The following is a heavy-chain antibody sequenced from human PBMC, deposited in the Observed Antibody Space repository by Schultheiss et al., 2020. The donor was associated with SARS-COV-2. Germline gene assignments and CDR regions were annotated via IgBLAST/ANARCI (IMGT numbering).Heavy chain of an antibody. V-gene: IGHV4-39*01. J-gene: IGHJ6*03. D-gene: IGHD5-12*01. CDR2: IYHSGST. CDR1: GGSISSSSYY. Sequence: SETLSLTCTVSGGSISSSSYYWGWIRQPPGKGLEWIGYIYHSGSTYYNPSLKSRVTISVDTSKNQFSLKLSSVTDADTAVYYCASGGSYSGYVLYYYYYMDVWGKGTTVTVSS. CDR3: ASGGSYSGYVLYYYYYMDV.